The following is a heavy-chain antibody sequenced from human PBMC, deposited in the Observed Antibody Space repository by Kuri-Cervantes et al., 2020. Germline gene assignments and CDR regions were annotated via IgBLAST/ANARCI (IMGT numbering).Heavy chain of an antibody. CDR2: IWYDGSNK. Sequence: GGSLRLSCAASGFTFSSYAMHWVRQAPGKGLEWVAVIWYDGSNKYYADSVKGRFTISRDNSKNTLYLQMNSLRAEDTAVYYCARDPNSSSWTTYFDYWGQGTLVTVSS. D-gene: IGHD6-13*01. CDR3: ARDPNSSSWTTYFDY. CDR1: GFTFSSYA. V-gene: IGHV3-30*04. J-gene: IGHJ4*02.